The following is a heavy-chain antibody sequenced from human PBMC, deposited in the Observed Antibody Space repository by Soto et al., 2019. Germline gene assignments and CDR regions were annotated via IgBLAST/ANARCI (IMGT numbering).Heavy chain of an antibody. D-gene: IGHD2-2*01. CDR1: GFTFGDYA. V-gene: IGHV3-49*03. Sequence: GGSLRLSCTASGFTFGDYAMSWFRQAPGKGLEWVGFIRSKAYGGTTEYAASVKGRFTISRDDSKSIAYLQMNSLKTEDTAVYYCTRAIVVVPAATPIPHNWFDPWGQGTLVTVSS. J-gene: IGHJ5*02. CDR3: TRAIVVVPAATPIPHNWFDP. CDR2: IRSKAYGGTT.